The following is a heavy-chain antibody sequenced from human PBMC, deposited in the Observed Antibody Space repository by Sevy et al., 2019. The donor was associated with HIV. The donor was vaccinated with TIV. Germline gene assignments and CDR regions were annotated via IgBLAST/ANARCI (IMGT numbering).Heavy chain of an antibody. CDR1: GFTFTNYA. D-gene: IGHD6-6*01. V-gene: IGHV3-23*01. CDR2: IAGDGEST. Sequence: GGSLRLSCAASGFTFTNYAMTWVRQAPGKGLEWVSSIAGDGESTEHADTVKGRFTISRDNSDNTLYLQMNSLRADDTAVYYCAKESVRYAFDVWGPGTMVTVSS. CDR3: AKESVRYAFDV. J-gene: IGHJ3*01.